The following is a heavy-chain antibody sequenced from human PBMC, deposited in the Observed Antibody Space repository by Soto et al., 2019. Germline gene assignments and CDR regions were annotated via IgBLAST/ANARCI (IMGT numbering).Heavy chain of an antibody. CDR2: IYYSGST. CDR1: GGSISSSSYY. CDR3: ARHGFGESDNWFDP. J-gene: IGHJ5*02. D-gene: IGHD3-10*01. Sequence: NPSETLSLTCTVSGGSISSSSYYWGWIRQPPGKGLEWIGSIYYSGSTYYNPSLKSRVTISVDTSKNQFSLKLSSVTAADTAVYYCARHGFGESDNWFDPWGQGTLVTVSS. V-gene: IGHV4-39*01.